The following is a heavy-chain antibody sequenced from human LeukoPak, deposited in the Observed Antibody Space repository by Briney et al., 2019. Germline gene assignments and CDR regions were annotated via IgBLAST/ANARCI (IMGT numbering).Heavy chain of an antibody. V-gene: IGHV4-61*01. CDR3: ARRWYHAYCDY. CDR2: IDYSGST. Sequence: SETLSLTCTVSGGSVSSGSYYWSWVRHPPGKGLVWIGCIDYSGSTYYNPSLKSRVTVSADTSKNQFSLKLTSVTAAGTAVYYCARRWYHAYCDYWGQGSLVTVSS. CDR1: GGSVSSGSYY. J-gene: IGHJ4*02. D-gene: IGHD2-15*01.